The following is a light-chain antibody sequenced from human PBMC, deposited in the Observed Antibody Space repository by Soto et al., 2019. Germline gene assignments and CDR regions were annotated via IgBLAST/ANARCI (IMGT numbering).Light chain of an antibody. V-gene: IGKV1-39*01. J-gene: IGKJ4*01. CDR2: AAS. CDR3: QEYNSGLT. CDR1: QSISSY. Sequence: DIQMTQSPSSLSASVGDRVTITCRASQSISSYLNWYQQKPGKAPKLLIYAASSLQSGVPSRFSGSGSGTDFTLTISSLQPEDVATYYCQEYNSGLTFGGGTKVDIK.